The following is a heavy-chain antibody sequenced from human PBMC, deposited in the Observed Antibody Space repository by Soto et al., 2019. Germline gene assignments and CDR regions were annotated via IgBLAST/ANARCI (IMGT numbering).Heavy chain of an antibody. Sequence: QVQLQEWGPGLVKPSQTLSLTCTVSGDSISVGYYWSWIRQHPGKGLEWIGYVSPSGTTYYNPSLKSRVSISTDTSKNQFSLEVSSVTAADTAVYYCARDRGSYGTDVWGQGTTVTVSS. CDR1: GDSISVGYY. J-gene: IGHJ6*02. CDR2: VSPSGTT. CDR3: ARDRGSYGTDV. V-gene: IGHV4-31*03.